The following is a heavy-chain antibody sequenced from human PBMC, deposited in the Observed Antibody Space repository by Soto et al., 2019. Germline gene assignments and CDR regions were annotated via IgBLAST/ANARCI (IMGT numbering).Heavy chain of an antibody. CDR3: ARKGYCSGGSCYSARYFDT. CDR1: GFTFSKYS. Sequence: GGSLRLSCAASGFTFSKYSMTWVRQAPGKGLEWVSGISDSGRSTFYADSVKGRFTISRDNVKDLVSLQMNSLRVEDTALYYCARKGYCSGGSCYSARYFDTWGQGTPVTVSS. CDR2: ISDSGRST. J-gene: IGHJ5*02. D-gene: IGHD2-15*01. V-gene: IGHV3-23*01.